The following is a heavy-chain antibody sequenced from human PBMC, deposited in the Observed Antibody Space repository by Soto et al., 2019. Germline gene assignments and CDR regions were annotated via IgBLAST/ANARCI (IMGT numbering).Heavy chain of an antibody. CDR1: SYTISSGFF. V-gene: IGHV4-38-2*02. CDR2: IYHTGDT. CDR3: ARDTNSLDL. Sequence: PSETLSLTCVVSSYTISSGFFWAWIRQPPGKGLEWVGSIYHTGDTHYNPSLRSQVSMSVDTSKNHFSLRLTYLTAADTAVYFCARDTNSLDLWGQGILVTVSS. J-gene: IGHJ5*02. D-gene: IGHD2-8*01.